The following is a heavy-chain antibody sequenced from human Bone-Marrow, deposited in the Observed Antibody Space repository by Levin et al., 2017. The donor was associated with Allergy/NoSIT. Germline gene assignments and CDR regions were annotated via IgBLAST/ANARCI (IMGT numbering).Heavy chain of an antibody. CDR3: ARAFYYDSSGNYRSAFDL. Sequence: ASVKVSCKASGGSFSSYPINWVRQAPGQGLEWMGRIIPMPGITNYTQNFQERVTITADRSTSTAYMELSSLRSEDTAVYYCARAFYYDSSGNYRSAFDLWGQGSRVTVSS. CDR1: GGSFSSYP. J-gene: IGHJ3*01. D-gene: IGHD3-22*01. V-gene: IGHV1-69*04. CDR2: IIPMPGIT.